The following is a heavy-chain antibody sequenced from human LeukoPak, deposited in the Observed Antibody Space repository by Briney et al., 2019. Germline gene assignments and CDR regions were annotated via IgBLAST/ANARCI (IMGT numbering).Heavy chain of an antibody. V-gene: IGHV3-23*01. CDR1: GFIFSNYA. Sequence: GGSLRLSCAASGFIFSNYAMSWVRQAPGKGLEWVSAISGSGDSTYYADSVKGRFTISRDNSKNTLYLQMNSLRAEDTAVYYCAKSVVVVVAAGTFDYWGQGTLVTVSS. CDR3: AKSVVVVVAAGTFDY. D-gene: IGHD2-15*01. CDR2: ISGSGDST. J-gene: IGHJ4*02.